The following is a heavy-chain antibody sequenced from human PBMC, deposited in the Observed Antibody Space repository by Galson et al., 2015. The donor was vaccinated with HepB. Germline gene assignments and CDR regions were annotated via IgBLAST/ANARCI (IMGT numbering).Heavy chain of an antibody. D-gene: IGHD3-10*01. CDR1: GYTFSAFW. CDR2: IDPSDPYT. J-gene: IGHJ4*02. Sequence: QSGAEVKKPGESLRISCKASGYTFSAFWITWVRQIPGKGLEWMGRIDPSDPYTDYSPSFRGHVTISADKSITTAYLQWSGLKASDTALYYCASRLSYFRSGTWYNVSDYWGQGTLVTVSS. CDR3: ASRLSYFRSGTWYNVSDY. V-gene: IGHV5-10-1*01.